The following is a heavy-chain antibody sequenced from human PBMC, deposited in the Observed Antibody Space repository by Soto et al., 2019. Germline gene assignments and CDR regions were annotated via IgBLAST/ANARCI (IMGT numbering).Heavy chain of an antibody. CDR2: IYHSDSTAT. V-gene: IGHV4-59*01. J-gene: IGHJ4*02. D-gene: IGHD3-10*01. CDR1: GDSISGFY. Sequence: QVQLQESGPGVVKPSETLSLICSISGDSISGFYWSWIRQPPGKGLVWIGYIYHSDSTATRDNPSGESRVSISVDTANNHASLSLLSVTAADRVLYYFARGKFTFGPGIFDLWVPGPHVIAS. CDR3: ARGKFTFGPGIFDL.